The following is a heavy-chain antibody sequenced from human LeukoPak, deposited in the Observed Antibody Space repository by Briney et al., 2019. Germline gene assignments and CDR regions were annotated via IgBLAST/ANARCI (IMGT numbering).Heavy chain of an antibody. D-gene: IGHD6-6*01. J-gene: IGHJ6*02. CDR1: GGSFSGYY. Sequence: SETLSLTCALYGGSFSGYYWSWIREPPGKGLEWIGEINHSGSTNYNPSLKSRVTMSVDTSKNQFSLKPSSVTAADTAVYYCARVGGSSSRYGMDVWGQGTTVTVSS. CDR2: INHSGST. CDR3: ARVGGSSSRYGMDV. V-gene: IGHV4-34*01.